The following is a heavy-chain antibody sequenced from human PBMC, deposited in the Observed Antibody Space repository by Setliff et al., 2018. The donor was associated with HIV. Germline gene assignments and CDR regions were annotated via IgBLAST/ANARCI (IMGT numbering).Heavy chain of an antibody. CDR1: GYNFGFYG. CDR2: VNEDNGDR. J-gene: IGHJ4*02. V-gene: IGHV1-18*01. CDR3: VRDEKRAAGGSMYYFDY. Sequence: ASVKVSCRASGYNFGFYGISWVRQAPGQGLEWMGWVNEDNGDRNFAPSVQGRIALTTDTSTNTADMELTNLRSDDTARSFCVRDEKRAAGGSMYYFDYWGQGTLVTVSS. D-gene: IGHD5-12*01.